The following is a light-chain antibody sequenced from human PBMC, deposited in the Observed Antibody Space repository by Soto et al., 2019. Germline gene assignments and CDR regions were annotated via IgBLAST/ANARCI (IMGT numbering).Light chain of an antibody. CDR2: DAS. V-gene: IGKV3-11*01. Sequence: EIVLTQSPATLSLSPGERATLSCRASQSVSSYLAWYQQKPGQAPRLLIYDASNRATGIPARFSGSGSGTEFTLTISSLQPDDFGTYFCQQYDSYPWTFGQGTKVEIK. CDR3: QQYDSYPWT. J-gene: IGKJ1*01. CDR1: QSVSSY.